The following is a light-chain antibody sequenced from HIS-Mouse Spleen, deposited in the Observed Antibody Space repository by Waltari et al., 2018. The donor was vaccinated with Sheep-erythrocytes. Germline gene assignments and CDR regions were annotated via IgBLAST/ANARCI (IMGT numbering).Light chain of an antibody. Sequence: QSALTQPRSVSGSPGPSVTISCTGTISDVGGYNYVSWYQQLPGKAPKLMIYDVSKRPAGVPDRFSGSKSGNTASLTISGLQAEDEADYYCCSYAGSYNHVFATGTKVTVL. CDR1: ISDVGGYNY. CDR2: DVS. J-gene: IGLJ1*01. V-gene: IGLV2-11*01. CDR3: CSYAGSYNHV.